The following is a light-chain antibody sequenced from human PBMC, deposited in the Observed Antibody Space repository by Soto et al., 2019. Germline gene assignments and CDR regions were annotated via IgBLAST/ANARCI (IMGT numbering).Light chain of an antibody. J-gene: IGLJ3*02. CDR1: SSNIGSSY. V-gene: IGLV1-47*01. CDR3: AAWDGSLSGWV. CDR2: KNN. Sequence: QSVLTQPPSTSGTPGQRVTISCSGSSSNIGSSYVYWYQQLPGTAPKLLIYKNNARPSGVPDRFSGSKSGNSASLPISGPRSEDEADYYCAAWDGSLSGWVFGGGTKLTVL.